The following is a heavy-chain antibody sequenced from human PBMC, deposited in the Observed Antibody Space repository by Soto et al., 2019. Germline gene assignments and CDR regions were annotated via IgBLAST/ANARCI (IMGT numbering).Heavy chain of an antibody. CDR2: ISYDGSNK. J-gene: IGHJ3*02. CDR1: GFTFSSYG. Sequence: QVQLVESGGGVVQPGRSLRLSCAASGFTFSSYGMHWVRQAPGKGLEWVAVISYDGSNKYYADSVKGRFTISRDNSKNKLYLQMNSLRAEDTAVYYCAKCFPGSCFLDAFYICGQGTMVTVSS. D-gene: IGHD2-15*01. V-gene: IGHV3-30*18. CDR3: AKCFPGSCFLDAFYI.